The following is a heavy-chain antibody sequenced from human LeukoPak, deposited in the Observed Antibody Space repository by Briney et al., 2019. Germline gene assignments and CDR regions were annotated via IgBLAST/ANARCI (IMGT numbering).Heavy chain of an antibody. CDR1: GFTFSNYW. CDR3: ARDLGQYYDTSDNWFDP. CDR2: INSDGINT. Sequence: PGGSLRLSCAASGFTFSNYWMHWVRHAPGKGLMWVSRINSDGINTSYADSVKGRFTISRDNAKNTLNLQMNSLRAEDTAVYYCARDLGQYYDTSDNWFDPWGQGTLVTVSS. D-gene: IGHD3-22*01. J-gene: IGHJ5*02. V-gene: IGHV3-74*01.